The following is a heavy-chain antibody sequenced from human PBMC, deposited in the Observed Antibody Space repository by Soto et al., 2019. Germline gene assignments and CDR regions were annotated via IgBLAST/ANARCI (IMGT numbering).Heavy chain of an antibody. Sequence: GGSLRLSCAASGFTFSSYGMHWVRQAPGKGLEWVAVISYDGSNKYYADSVKGRFTISRDDSKSIAYLHMNSLKSEDSAVYYCTRGEVPGPGGFDSWVQGTLVTVSS. J-gene: IGHJ4*02. CDR1: GFTFSSYG. CDR2: ISYDGSNK. CDR3: TRGEVPGPGGFDS. V-gene: IGHV3-30*03. D-gene: IGHD6-19*01.